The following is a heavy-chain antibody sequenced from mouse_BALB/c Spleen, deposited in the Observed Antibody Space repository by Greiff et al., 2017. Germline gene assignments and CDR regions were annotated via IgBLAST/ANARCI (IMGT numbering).Heavy chain of an antibody. CDR1: GYSITSGYY. D-gene: IGHD1-1*01. V-gene: IGHV3-6*02. Sequence: VQLKQSGPGLVKPSQSLSLTCSVTGYSITSGYYWNWIRQFPGNKLEWMGYISYDGSNNYNPSLKNRISITRDTSKNQFFLKLNSVTTEDTATYYCARDTVVATSAMDYWGQGTSVTVSS. CDR2: ISYDGSN. CDR3: ARDTVVATSAMDY. J-gene: IGHJ4*01.